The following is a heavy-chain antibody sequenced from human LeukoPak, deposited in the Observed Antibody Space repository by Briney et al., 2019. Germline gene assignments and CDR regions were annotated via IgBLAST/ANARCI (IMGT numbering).Heavy chain of an antibody. V-gene: IGHV4-38-2*02. D-gene: IGHD6-13*01. J-gene: IGHJ6*03. CDR3: ARVLYSSSWPYYYYYYMDV. CDR1: GYSISSGYY. CDR2: IYHRGST. Sequence: SETLSLTCTVSGYSISSGYYWGWIRQPPGKGLEWIGSIYHRGSTYYNPSLKSRVTISVDTSKNQFSLKLSSVTAADTAVYYCARVLYSSSWPYYYYYYMDVWGKGTTVTVSS.